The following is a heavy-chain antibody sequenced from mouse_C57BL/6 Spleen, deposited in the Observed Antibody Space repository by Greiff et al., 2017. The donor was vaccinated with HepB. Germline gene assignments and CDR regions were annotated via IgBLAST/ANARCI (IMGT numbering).Heavy chain of an antibody. D-gene: IGHD1-1*01. CDR1: GYTFTSYW. CDR3: AGTVVANWYFDV. J-gene: IGHJ1*03. CDR2: IHPNSGST. V-gene: IGHV1-64*01. Sequence: VKLQQPGAELVKPGASVKLSCKASGYTFTSYWMHWVKQRPGQGLEWIGMIHPNSGSTNYNEKFKSKATLTVDKSSSTAYMQLSSLTSEDSAVYYCAGTVVANWYFDVWGTGTTVTVSS.